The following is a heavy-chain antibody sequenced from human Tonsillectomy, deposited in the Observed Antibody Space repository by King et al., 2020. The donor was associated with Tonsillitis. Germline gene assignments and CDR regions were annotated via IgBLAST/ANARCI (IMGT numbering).Heavy chain of an antibody. Sequence: QLVQSGAEVKKPGASVKVSCEASGYTFTDYYMHWVRQAPGQGLEWMGWINPNSGDTNYAQKFQGRVTMTRDTSITTAYMELSRLRSDDTAVYYCARAAGWFEPWGQGTLVTVSS. CDR2: INPNSGDT. CDR1: GYTFTDYY. CDR3: ARAAGWFEP. J-gene: IGHJ5*02. V-gene: IGHV1-2*02.